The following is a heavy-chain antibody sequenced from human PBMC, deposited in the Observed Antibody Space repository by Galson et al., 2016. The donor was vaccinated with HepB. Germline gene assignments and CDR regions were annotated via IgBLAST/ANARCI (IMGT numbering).Heavy chain of an antibody. CDR1: GGSITSRSHY. CDR2: IYYSGST. D-gene: IGHD6-13*01. J-gene: IGHJ4*02. V-gene: IGHV4-39*07. Sequence: SETLSLTCTVSGGSITSRSHYWGWIRQPPGKGLEWIGSIYYSGSTYYNPSLKSRVTISVDTSKNQFSLKLSSVTAADTAVYYCAREKLVYFDYWGQGTLVTVSS. CDR3: AREKLVYFDY.